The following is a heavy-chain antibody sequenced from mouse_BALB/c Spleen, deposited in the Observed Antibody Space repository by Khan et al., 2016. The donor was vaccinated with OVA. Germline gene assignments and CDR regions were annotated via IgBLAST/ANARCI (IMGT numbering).Heavy chain of an antibody. CDR2: IWADGSI. Sequence: QVQLKESGPGLVAPSQSLSITCTVSGFSLTSYGVSWVRQPPGKGLEWLGVIWADGSINYHSVLKSRLSISKDNSKSQVFLKLNSLQTDDTATYYGVELGVFYFDYWGQGTTLTVSS. D-gene: IGHD3-3*01. CDR3: VELGVFYFDY. J-gene: IGHJ2*01. V-gene: IGHV2-3*01. CDR1: GFSLTSYG.